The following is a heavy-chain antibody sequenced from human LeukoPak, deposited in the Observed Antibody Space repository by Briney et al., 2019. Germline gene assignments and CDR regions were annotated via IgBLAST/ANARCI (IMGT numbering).Heavy chain of an antibody. D-gene: IGHD1-1*01. CDR3: ARGHNENRYKSTIDI. CDR1: SDSISSSTW. Sequence: PSETLSLTCAVSSDSISSSTWWNWVRQPPGKGLEWIGEIYHSGSTNSNPSLKSRVIISVDKTKNQFSLKLNSVTAADTAMYYCARGHNENRYKSTIDIWGQGTMVTVSS. V-gene: IGHV4-4*02. J-gene: IGHJ3*02. CDR2: IYHSGST.